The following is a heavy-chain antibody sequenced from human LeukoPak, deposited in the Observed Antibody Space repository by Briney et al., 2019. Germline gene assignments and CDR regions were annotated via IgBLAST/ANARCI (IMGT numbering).Heavy chain of an antibody. J-gene: IGHJ4*02. Sequence: GGSLRLSCAASGFTFSSYWMSWVRQAPGKGLEWVANVKQDGSEKYYVDSVKGRFTISRDNAKNSLYLQMNSLRAEDTAVYYCASAGFGVVNEGYDYWGQGTLVTVSS. CDR1: GFTFSSYW. V-gene: IGHV3-7*01. D-gene: IGHD3-3*01. CDR3: ASAGFGVVNEGYDY. CDR2: VKQDGSEK.